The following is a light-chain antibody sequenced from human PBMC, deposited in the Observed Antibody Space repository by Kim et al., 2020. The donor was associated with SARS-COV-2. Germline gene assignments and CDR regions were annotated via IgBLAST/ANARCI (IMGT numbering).Light chain of an antibody. CDR1: SLRSYY. V-gene: IGLV3-19*01. Sequence: SSELTQDPAVSVALGQTVRITCQGDSLRSYYASWYQLKPGQVPVLVNYGQNNRPSGIPDRFSASSSGDTTSLTITGAQATDEADYYCSSRDTSGERFVFGAGTKVTVL. CDR2: GQN. CDR3: SSRDTSGERFV. J-gene: IGLJ1*01.